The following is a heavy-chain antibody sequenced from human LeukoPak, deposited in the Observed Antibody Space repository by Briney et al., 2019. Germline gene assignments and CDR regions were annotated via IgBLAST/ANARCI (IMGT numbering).Heavy chain of an antibody. Sequence: VASVKVSFRASGYTFIAYCMHWVRQAPGQGLEWMGWINPSSGGTNYAQKFQGRVTMTRDTSISTAYMELSRLRSDDTAVYYCASSTYSSRSPLDYWGQGTLVTVSS. J-gene: IGHJ4*02. CDR1: GYTFIAYC. CDR3: ASSTYSSRSPLDY. V-gene: IGHV1-2*02. CDR2: INPSSGGT. D-gene: IGHD6-13*01.